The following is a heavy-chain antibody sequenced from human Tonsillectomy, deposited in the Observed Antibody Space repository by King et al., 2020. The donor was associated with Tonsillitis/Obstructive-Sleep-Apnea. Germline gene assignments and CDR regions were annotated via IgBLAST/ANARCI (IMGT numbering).Heavy chain of an antibody. CDR1: GYRFSSYW. J-gene: IGHJ4*02. V-gene: IGHV5-51*01. Sequence: VQLVESGAEVKKPGESLKISCKGSGYRFSSYWIAWVRQMPGKGLEWMGIISPGDSDTRYSPSFQGQVTISADKSINTASLQWSSLTASDTALYYCARHWGDGYNLWGQGTLVTVSS. CDR3: ARHWGDGYNL. CDR2: ISPGDSDT. D-gene: IGHD5-24*01.